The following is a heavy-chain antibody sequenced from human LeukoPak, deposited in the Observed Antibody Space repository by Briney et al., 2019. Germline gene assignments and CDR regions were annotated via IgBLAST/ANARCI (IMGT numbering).Heavy chain of an antibody. CDR2: IYPGDSYT. CDR3: ARHALRGRDLSWLDP. CDR1: GYSFSNYW. J-gene: IGHJ5*02. V-gene: IGHV5-51*01. Sequence: GESLKISCQGSGYSFSNYWIAWVRQMPGKGLECMGIIYPGDSYTTYSPSFRGQVTISADKSITTAYLQWSSLKASDTAMYYCARHALRGRDLSWLDPWGQGTLVTASS. D-gene: IGHD2-8*01.